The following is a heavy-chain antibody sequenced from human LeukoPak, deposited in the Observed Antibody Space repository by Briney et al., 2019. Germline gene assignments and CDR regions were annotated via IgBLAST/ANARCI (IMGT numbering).Heavy chain of an antibody. J-gene: IGHJ4*02. CDR1: GFTFRSYA. CDR2: ISGSGGST. V-gene: IGHV3-23*01. CDR3: AKDARNDYSNYVSRSDY. D-gene: IGHD4-11*01. Sequence: PGRSLRLSCAASGFTFRSYAMSWVRQAPGKGLEWVSAISGSGGSTYYADSVKGRFTISRDNSKNTLYLQMNSLRAEDTAVYYCAKDARNDYSNYVSRSDYWGQGTLVTVSS.